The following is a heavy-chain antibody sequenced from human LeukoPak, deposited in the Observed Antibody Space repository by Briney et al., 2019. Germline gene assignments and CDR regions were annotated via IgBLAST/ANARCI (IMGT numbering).Heavy chain of an antibody. V-gene: IGHV1-2*04. CDR1: GYTFTGYY. CDR3: ARGVPHDFWSGYFGFDP. J-gene: IGHJ5*02. CDR2: INPNSGGT. D-gene: IGHD3-3*01. Sequence: ASVKVSCKASGYTFTGYYMHWVRQAPGQGLEWMGWINPNSGGTNYAQKFQGWVTMTRDTSISTAYMELSRLGSDDTAVYYCARGVPHDFWSGYFGFDPWGQGTLVTVSS.